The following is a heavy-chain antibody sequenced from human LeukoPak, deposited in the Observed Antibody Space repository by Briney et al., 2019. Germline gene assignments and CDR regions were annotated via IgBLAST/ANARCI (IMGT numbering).Heavy chain of an antibody. D-gene: IGHD4-23*01. Sequence: TGGSLRLSCVGSGFAFHNYAMHWVRRPPGKGLGWVSAINWNSDTKAYADSVKGRFTISRDRARNSLYLQMDSLRPEDTALYYCAKDTGGNGAYFYAMDVWGQGTSVTVSS. CDR3: AKDTGGNGAYFYAMDV. J-gene: IGHJ6*02. CDR2: INWNSDTK. V-gene: IGHV3-9*01. CDR1: GFAFHNYA.